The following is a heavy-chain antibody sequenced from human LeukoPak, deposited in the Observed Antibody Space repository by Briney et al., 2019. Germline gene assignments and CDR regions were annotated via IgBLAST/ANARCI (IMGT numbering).Heavy chain of an antibody. CDR1: GYTFIDYY. CDR2: INPKSGGT. D-gene: IGHD4-23*01. V-gene: IGHV1-2*02. CDR3: ARAGDSPVSDDYGGKGAFDI. Sequence: ASVKVSCKASGYTFIDYYIHWVRQAPGQGLEWMGWINPKSGGTKYAQKFQGRFTMTRDTSISTAYMELSSLRSEDTAVYYCARAGDSPVSDDYGGKGAFDIWGQGTMVTVSS. J-gene: IGHJ3*02.